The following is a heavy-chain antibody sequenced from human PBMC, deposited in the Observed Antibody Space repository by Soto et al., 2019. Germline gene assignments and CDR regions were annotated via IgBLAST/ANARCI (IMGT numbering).Heavy chain of an antibody. CDR2: ISSSSSYI. CDR1: GCPFSRYS. V-gene: IGHV3-21*01. J-gene: IGHJ4*02. CDR3: ARAPTVIYPDY. Sequence: GSLILSCESAGCPFSRYSMNWVRQAPGKGLEWVSSISSSSSYIYYADSVKGRFTISRDNAKNSLYLQMNSLRAEDTAVYYCARAPTVIYPDYWGQGTLVPVSS. D-gene: IGHD4-17*01.